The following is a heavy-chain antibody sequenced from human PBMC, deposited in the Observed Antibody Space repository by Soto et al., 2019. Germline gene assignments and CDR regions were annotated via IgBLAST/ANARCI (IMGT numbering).Heavy chain of an antibody. CDR2: TNDRGKT. CDR3: ASAARPRKLGMKGYSLDP. V-gene: IGHV4-34*01. Sequence: SETLSLTCAVYGGPFSGYYWSWIRQPPGKGLEWIGETNDRGKTKYTASVESRGAISLDTSDNQLSLKVTSVTAADTAVYYCASAARPRKLGMKGYSLDPWALGTQVSV. CDR1: GGPFSGYY. D-gene: IGHD5-18*01. J-gene: IGHJ5*02.